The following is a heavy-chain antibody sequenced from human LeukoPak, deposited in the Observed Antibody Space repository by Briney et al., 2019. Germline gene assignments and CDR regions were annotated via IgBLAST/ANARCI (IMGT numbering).Heavy chain of an antibody. CDR3: VKAYGSSATVYMDV. J-gene: IGHJ6*03. V-gene: IGHV3-43D*03. D-gene: IGHD6-19*01. CDR2: LSWYGDTT. Sequence: GGSLRLSCAASGFTFEDHAMHWVRQAPGKGLEWVSLLSWYGDTTYYADSVKGRFTLSRDNSKKSLYLQMDSLRPEDTALYYCVKAYGSSATVYMDVWGKGTTVTVSS. CDR1: GFTFEDHA.